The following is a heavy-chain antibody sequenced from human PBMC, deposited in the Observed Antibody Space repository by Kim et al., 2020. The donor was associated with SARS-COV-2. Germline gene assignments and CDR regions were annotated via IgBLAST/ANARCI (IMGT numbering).Heavy chain of an antibody. D-gene: IGHD2-21*02. V-gene: IGHV1-69*13. CDR2: IIPIFGTA. Sequence: SVKVSCKASGGTFSSYAISWVRQAPGQGLEWMGGIIPIFGTANYAQKFQGRVTITADESTSTAYMELSSLRSEDTAVYYCARTAYCGGGCYSAVDYWGQGTLGTVSS. J-gene: IGHJ4*02. CDR1: GGTFSSYA. CDR3: ARTAYCGGGCYSAVDY.